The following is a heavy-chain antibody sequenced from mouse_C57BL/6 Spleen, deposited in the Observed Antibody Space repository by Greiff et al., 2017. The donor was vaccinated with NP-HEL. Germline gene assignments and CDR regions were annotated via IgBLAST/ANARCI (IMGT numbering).Heavy chain of an antibody. D-gene: IGHD2-10*02. Sequence: VQLQQSGAELVRPGASVTLSCKASGYTFTDYEMHWVKQTPVHGLEWIGAIDPETGGTAYNQKFKGKAILTADKSSSTAYMELRSLTSEDAAVFYCTRGYGNYYARDYWGQGTSVTVSS. CDR3: TRGYGNYYARDY. CDR1: GYTFTDYE. J-gene: IGHJ4*01. CDR2: IDPETGGT. V-gene: IGHV1-15*01.